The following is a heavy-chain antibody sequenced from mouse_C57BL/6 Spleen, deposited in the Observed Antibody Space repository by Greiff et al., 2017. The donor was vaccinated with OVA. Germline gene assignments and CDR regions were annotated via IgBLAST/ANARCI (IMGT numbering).Heavy chain of an antibody. Sequence: VQLQQPGAELVMPGASVKLSCKASGYTFTSYWMHWVKQRPGQGLEWIGEIDPSDSYTNYNQKFKGKSTLTVDKSSSTAYMQLSSLTSEDSAVYYCARGGSRSFAYWGQGTLVTVSA. CDR2: IDPSDSYT. CDR1: GYTFTSYW. J-gene: IGHJ3*01. D-gene: IGHD3-1*01. CDR3: ARGGSRSFAY. V-gene: IGHV1-69*01.